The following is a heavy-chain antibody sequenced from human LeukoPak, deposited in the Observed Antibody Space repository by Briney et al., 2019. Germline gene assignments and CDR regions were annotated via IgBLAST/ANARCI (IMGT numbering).Heavy chain of an antibody. V-gene: IGHV1-46*01. J-gene: IGHJ6*03. CDR3: ARGATFGYYYYYYMDV. CDR1: GYTFTSYY. CDR2: INPSGGST. Sequence: ASVKVSCKASGYTFTSYYMHWVRHAPGQGLEWMGIINPSGGSTSYAQKFQGRVTMTRDMSTSTVYMELSSLRSEDTAVYYCARGATFGYYYYYYMDVWGKGTTVTVSS. D-gene: IGHD5-24*01.